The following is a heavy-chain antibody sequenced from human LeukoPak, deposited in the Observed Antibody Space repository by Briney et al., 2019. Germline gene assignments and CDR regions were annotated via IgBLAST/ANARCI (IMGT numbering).Heavy chain of an antibody. Sequence: SETLSLTCTVSGGSISRYYWSWIRQPAGKGLEWIGRIYTSGSTNYNPSLKSRVTMSVDTSKNQFSLKLSSVTAADTAVYYCARYTMVRGGYNRFDPWGQGTLVTVSS. J-gene: IGHJ5*02. D-gene: IGHD3-10*01. CDR3: ARYTMVRGGYNRFDP. CDR1: GGSISRYY. V-gene: IGHV4-4*07. CDR2: IYTSGST.